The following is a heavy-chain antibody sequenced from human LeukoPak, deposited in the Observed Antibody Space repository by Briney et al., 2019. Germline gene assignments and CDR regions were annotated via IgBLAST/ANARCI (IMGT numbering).Heavy chain of an antibody. V-gene: IGHV4-39*07. CDR3: ARAQEAALETLYYFDY. J-gene: IGHJ4*02. Sequence: SETLSLTCTVSGGSISSSSYYWGWIRQPPGKGLEWIGSIYYSGSTYYNPSLKSRVTISVDTSKNQFSLKLSSVTAADTAVHYCARAQEAALETLYYFDYWGQGTLVTVSS. CDR1: GGSISSSSYY. CDR2: IYYSGST. D-gene: IGHD6-25*01.